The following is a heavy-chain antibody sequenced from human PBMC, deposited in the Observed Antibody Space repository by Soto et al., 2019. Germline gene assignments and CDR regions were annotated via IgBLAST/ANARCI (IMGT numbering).Heavy chain of an antibody. CDR3: ARDRRGIAAAGSHFDY. CDR1: GSTFRSYG. D-gene: IGHD6-13*01. Sequence: PGGSLRLSCAASGSTFRSYGMHWIRQAPGKGLEWVSYISSSSSYTNYADSVKGRFTISRDNAKNSLYLQMNSLRAEDTAVYYCARDRRGIAAAGSHFDYWGQGTLVTVS. CDR2: ISSSSSYT. J-gene: IGHJ4*02. V-gene: IGHV3-21*05.